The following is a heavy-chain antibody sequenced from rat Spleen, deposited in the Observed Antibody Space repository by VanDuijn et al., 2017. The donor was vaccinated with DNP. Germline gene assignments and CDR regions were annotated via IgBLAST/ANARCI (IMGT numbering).Heavy chain of an antibody. CDR1: GFTFSNYY. V-gene: IGHV5-25*01. CDR2: ISSGGSHT. Sequence: EVQLVESGGDLVQPGRSLQLSCAASGFTFSNYYMAWVRQAPTKGLEWVASISSGGSHTYYRDAVKGRFTISRDNAKSTLYLQMNSLISEDIVTYYCVRCNSGQFDYWGQGVMVTVSS. J-gene: IGHJ2*01. CDR3: VRCNSGQFDY. D-gene: IGHD4-4*01.